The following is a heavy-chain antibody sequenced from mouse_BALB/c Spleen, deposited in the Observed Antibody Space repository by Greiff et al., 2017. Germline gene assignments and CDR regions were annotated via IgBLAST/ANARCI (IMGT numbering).Heavy chain of an antibody. J-gene: IGHJ4*01. CDR1: GFTFSSYA. CDR2: ISSGGSYT. CDR3: ARGYGKTFYYAMDY. D-gene: IGHD2-10*02. Sequence: EVKLMESGGGLVKPGGSLKLSCAASGFTFSSYAMSWVRQSPEKRLEWVAEISSGGSYTYYPDTVTGRFTISRDNAKNTLYLEMSSLRSEDTAMYYCARGYGKTFYYAMDYWGQGTSVTVSS. V-gene: IGHV5-9-4*01.